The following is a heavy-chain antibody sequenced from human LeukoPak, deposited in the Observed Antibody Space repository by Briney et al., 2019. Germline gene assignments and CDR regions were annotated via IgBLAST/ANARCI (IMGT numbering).Heavy chain of an antibody. V-gene: IGHV3-7*01. CDR1: GFTFSIYW. D-gene: IGHD6-6*01. CDR2: IKQDGSEK. CDR3: ARGSEYTSSTNYYFDY. J-gene: IGHJ4*02. Sequence: GGSLRLSCAASGFTFSIYWMSWVRQAPGKGLEWVANIKQDGSEKHYVDSVKGRFTISRDNAKKSLFLHMNSLRVEDTAVYYCARGSEYTSSTNYYFDYWGQGTLVTVSS.